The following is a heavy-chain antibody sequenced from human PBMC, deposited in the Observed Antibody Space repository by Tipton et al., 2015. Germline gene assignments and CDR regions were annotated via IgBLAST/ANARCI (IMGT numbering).Heavy chain of an antibody. V-gene: IGHV1-18*01. CDR1: GYTFSSFG. D-gene: IGHD7-27*01. Sequence: QSGPEVKKPGASVKVSCKASGYTFSSFGFSWVRQAPGQGLEWMGWISVKGNTEYAQNLQGRVTMTSDTSTSTTYMELRNLTSDDTAVYYCARWGPYYYYGMDVWGQGTTVTVSS. J-gene: IGHJ6*02. CDR3: ARWGPYYYYGMDV. CDR2: ISVKGNT.